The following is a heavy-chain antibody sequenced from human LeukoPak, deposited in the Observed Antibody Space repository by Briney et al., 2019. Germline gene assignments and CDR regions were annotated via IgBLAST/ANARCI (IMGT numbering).Heavy chain of an antibody. CDR1: GFEFSNYY. Sequence: GGSLRLSCEVAGFEFSNYYMHLVRQAPGKGLVWVSRIKTDGTDTTYADSVKGRFTISRDNAKNTLYLHMNSLRADDTAVYYCARGWNGDYWGQGTLVTVSS. CDR2: IKTDGTDT. V-gene: IGHV3-74*01. J-gene: IGHJ4*02. D-gene: IGHD1-1*01. CDR3: ARGWNGDY.